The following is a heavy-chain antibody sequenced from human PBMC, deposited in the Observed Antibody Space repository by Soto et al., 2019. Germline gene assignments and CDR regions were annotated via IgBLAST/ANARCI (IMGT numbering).Heavy chain of an antibody. CDR1: GFTFSSAW. D-gene: IGHD2-15*01. Sequence: GGSLRLSWAASGFTFSSAWRSWVRQAPGKGLEWVGRIKSKTDGGTTDYAAPVKGRFTISRDDSKNTLYLQMNSLKTEATAGYYCTTDLYCSAGGCYVIGANLLDPWGQGTLVTVSS. CDR3: TTDLYCSAGGCYVIGANLLDP. V-gene: IGHV3-15*01. CDR2: IKSKTDGGTT. J-gene: IGHJ5*02.